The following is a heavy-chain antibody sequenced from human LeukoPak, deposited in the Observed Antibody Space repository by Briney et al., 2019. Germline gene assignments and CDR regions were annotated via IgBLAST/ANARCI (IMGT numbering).Heavy chain of an antibody. CDR1: GFTFSNYG. Sequence: GGSLRLSCAASGFTFSNYGMSWVRQAPGKGLEWVSVIYSGGSTYYADSVKGRFTISSHNSKNTLYLQMNSLRAEDTAVYYCARVRYSYGYPSFSYYFDYWGQGTLVTVSS. CDR3: ARVRYSYGYPSFSYYFDY. J-gene: IGHJ4*02. V-gene: IGHV3-53*04. D-gene: IGHD5-18*01. CDR2: IYSGGST.